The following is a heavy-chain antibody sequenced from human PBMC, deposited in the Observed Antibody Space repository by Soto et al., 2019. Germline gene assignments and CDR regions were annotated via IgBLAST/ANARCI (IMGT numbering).Heavy chain of an antibody. Sequence: ASVNVSCKASGYTFTSYGISWVRQAPGQGLEWMGWISAYNGNTNYAQKLQGRVTMTTDTSTSTAYMELRSLRSDDTAVYYCARGDEVVVAPSALDIWGQGTMVTVSS. CDR2: ISAYNGNT. D-gene: IGHD2-15*01. J-gene: IGHJ3*02. V-gene: IGHV1-18*01. CDR3: ARGDEVVVAPSALDI. CDR1: GYTFTSYG.